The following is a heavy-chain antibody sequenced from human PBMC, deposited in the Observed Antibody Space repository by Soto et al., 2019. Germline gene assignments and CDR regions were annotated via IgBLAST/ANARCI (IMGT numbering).Heavy chain of an antibody. V-gene: IGHV4-4*07. CDR2: IDNSGST. CDR3: ARGGEDFWSGPFDY. J-gene: IGHJ4*02. Sequence: PSETLSLTSTVPGGSISNYFSNWIRQPAGKGLEWIGRIDNSGSTNYNPSLKSRITMSADTSKNQFSLRLSSVTAADTAVYYCARGGEDFWSGPFDYWGQGALVTVSS. D-gene: IGHD3-3*01. CDR1: GGSISNYF.